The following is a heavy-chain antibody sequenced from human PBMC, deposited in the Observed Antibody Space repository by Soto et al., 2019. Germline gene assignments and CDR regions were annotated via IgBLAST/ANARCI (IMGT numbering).Heavy chain of an antibody. V-gene: IGHV3-30*18. Sequence: QVQLVESGGGVVQPGRSLRLSCAASGFTFSSYGMHWVRQAPGKGLEWVAVISYDGSNKYYADSVKGRFTISRDNSKNTLYLQMNSLRAEDTAVYYCAKDNIPRLSYGGNSPIDYWGQGTLVTVSS. D-gene: IGHD4-17*01. CDR1: GFTFSSYG. CDR3: AKDNIPRLSYGGNSPIDY. CDR2: ISYDGSNK. J-gene: IGHJ4*02.